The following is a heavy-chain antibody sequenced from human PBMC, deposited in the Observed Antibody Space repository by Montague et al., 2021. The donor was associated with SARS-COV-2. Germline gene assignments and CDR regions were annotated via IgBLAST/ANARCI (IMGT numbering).Heavy chain of an antibody. Sequence: SETLSLTCTVSGGSISSRRYYWGWIRQPPGKGLEWIGSIYYRGSTYYNPSLKSRVTISVDTSKNQFSLKLSSVTAADTAVYYCARHGKVSDYDSLTGYYYFYCMDVWGKGTSVPVS. D-gene: IGHD3-9*01. V-gene: IGHV4-39*01. CDR1: GGSISSRRYY. CDR3: ARHGKVSDYDSLTGYYYFYCMDV. J-gene: IGHJ6*03. CDR2: IYYRGST.